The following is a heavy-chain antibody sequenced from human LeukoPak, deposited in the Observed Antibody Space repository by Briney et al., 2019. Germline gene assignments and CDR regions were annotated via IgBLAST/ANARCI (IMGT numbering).Heavy chain of an antibody. D-gene: IGHD2-2*01. J-gene: IGHJ3*02. CDR3: AKDRWGGYCSSTRCDAFDI. CDR2: ISSSSGYI. V-gene: IGHV3-21*04. CDR1: GFTFSSYS. Sequence: GGSLRLSCAASGFTFSSYSMNWVRQAPGKGLEWVSSISSSSGYIYYADSVKGRFTISRDNAKNTLYLQMNSLRAEDTAVYYCAKDRWGGYCSSTRCDAFDIWGQGTMVTVSS.